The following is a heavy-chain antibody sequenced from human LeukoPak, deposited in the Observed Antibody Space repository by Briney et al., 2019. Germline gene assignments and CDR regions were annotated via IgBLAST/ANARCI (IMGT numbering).Heavy chain of an antibody. CDR1: GGSISSYY. CDR2: IYYSGST. D-gene: IGHD6-13*01. Sequence: SETLSLTCTVSGGSISSYYWSWIRQPAGKGLEWIGYIYYSGSTNYNPSLKSRVTISVDTSKNQFSLKLSSVTAADTAVYYCARVDSSSWYGVFGYWGQGTLVTVSS. J-gene: IGHJ4*02. V-gene: IGHV4-59*01. CDR3: ARVDSSSWYGVFGY.